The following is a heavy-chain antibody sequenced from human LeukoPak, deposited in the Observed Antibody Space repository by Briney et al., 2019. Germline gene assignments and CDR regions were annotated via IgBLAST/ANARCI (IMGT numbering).Heavy chain of an antibody. CDR3: AIRAVASKYYFDY. V-gene: IGHV4-39*01. J-gene: IGHJ4*02. D-gene: IGHD4-23*01. CDR2: IYYSGST. CDR1: GGSISSNNYY. Sequence: SETLSLTCTVSGGSISSNNYYWGWIRQPPGKGLEWIGSIYYSGSTYYNPSLKSRVTIPVDTSKNQFSLKLSSVTAADTAVYYCAIRAVASKYYFDYWGQGTLVTVSS.